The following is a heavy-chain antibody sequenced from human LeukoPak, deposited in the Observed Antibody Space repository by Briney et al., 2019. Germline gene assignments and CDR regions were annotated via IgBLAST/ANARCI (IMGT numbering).Heavy chain of an antibody. CDR1: GYTSTNYG. D-gene: IGHD3-22*01. CDR2: ISAYNGNT. V-gene: IGHV1-18*01. CDR3: ARDTDSSGYYYLPFDY. Sequence: ASVKVSCKASGYTSTNYGISWVRQAPGQGLEWMGWISAYNGNTNYAQKLQGRVTMTTDTSTSTAYMELRSLRSDDTAVYYCARDTDSSGYYYLPFDYWGQGTLVTVSS. J-gene: IGHJ4*02.